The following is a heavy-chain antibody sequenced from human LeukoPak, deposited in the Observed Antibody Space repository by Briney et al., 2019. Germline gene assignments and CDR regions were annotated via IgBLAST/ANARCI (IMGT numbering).Heavy chain of an antibody. V-gene: IGHV4-59*01. Sequence: SETLSLTCTVSGGSISSYYWSWIRQPPGKGLQWIGYIHYSGSTNYNPSLKSRLTISVDTSKNQFSLKLTSVTAADTAVYYCARVGAYYDILTGYYSAYNWFDPWGQGTLVTVSS. CDR1: GGSISSYY. CDR3: ARVGAYYDILTGYYSAYNWFDP. J-gene: IGHJ5*02. CDR2: IHYSGST. D-gene: IGHD3-9*01.